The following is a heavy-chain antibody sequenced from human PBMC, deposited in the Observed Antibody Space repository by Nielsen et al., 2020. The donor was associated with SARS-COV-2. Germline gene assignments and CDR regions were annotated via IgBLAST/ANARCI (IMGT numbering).Heavy chain of an antibody. J-gene: IGHJ4*02. Sequence: SVKVSCKASGGTFISYAISWVRQAPGQGLEWMGGIIPIFGTANYAQKFQGRVTITADESTSTAYMELSSLRSEDTAVYYCASRGDTAMVNYFDYWGQGTLVTVSS. V-gene: IGHV1-69*13. CDR3: ASRGDTAMVNYFDY. CDR2: IIPIFGTA. CDR1: GGTFISYA. D-gene: IGHD5-18*01.